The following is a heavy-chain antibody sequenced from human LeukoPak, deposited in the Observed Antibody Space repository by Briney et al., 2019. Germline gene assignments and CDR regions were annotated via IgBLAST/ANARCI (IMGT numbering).Heavy chain of an antibody. V-gene: IGHV4-59*01. CDR2: IYYSGST. J-gene: IGHJ4*02. D-gene: IGHD3-16*01. Sequence: SETLSLTCTVSGGSISSYYWSWIRQPPGKGLEWIGYIYYSGSTNYNPSLKSRVTISVDTSKNQFSLKLSSVTAADTAVYYCASVGGHTYYYDHWGQGTLVTVSS. CDR3: ASVGGHTYYYDH. CDR1: GGSISSYY.